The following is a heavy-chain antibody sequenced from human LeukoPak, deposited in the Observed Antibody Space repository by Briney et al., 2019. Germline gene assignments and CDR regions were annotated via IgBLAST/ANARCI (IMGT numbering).Heavy chain of an antibody. D-gene: IGHD5-18*01. CDR2: INHSGST. J-gene: IGHJ4*02. Sequence: SETLSLTCAVYGGSFSGYYWSWIRQPPGKGLEWIGEINHSGSTNYNPSLKSRVTISVDTSKNQFSLKLSSVTAADTAVYYCARHTAMFAYYFDYWGQGTLVTVSS. CDR1: GGSFSGYY. CDR3: ARHTAMFAYYFDY. V-gene: IGHV4-34*01.